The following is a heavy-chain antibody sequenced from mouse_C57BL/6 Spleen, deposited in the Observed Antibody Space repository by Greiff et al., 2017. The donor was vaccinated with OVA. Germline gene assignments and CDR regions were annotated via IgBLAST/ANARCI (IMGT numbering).Heavy chain of an antibody. V-gene: IGHV3-8*01. CDR3: ARYEPYYYGSGYAMDY. D-gene: IGHD1-1*01. Sequence: VQLQESGPGLAKPSQTLSLTCSVTGYSITSDYWNWIRKFPGTKLEYMGYISYSGSTYYNPSLKSRISITRDTSKKQYYLQLNSVTTEDTATYYCARYEPYYYGSGYAMDYWGQGTSVTVSS. CDR1: GYSITSDY. J-gene: IGHJ4*01. CDR2: ISYSGST.